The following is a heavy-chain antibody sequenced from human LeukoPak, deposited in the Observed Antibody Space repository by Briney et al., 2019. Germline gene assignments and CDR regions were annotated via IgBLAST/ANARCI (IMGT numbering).Heavy chain of an antibody. CDR3: ARDRSSGHFDY. D-gene: IGHD6-25*01. Sequence: PGGSLRLSCAASGFTFSSYAMHWVRQAPGKGLEWVSYISSSSSTIYYADSVEGRFTISRDNAKNSLYLQMNSLRAEDTAVYYCARDRSSGHFDYWGQGTLVTVSS. J-gene: IGHJ4*02. CDR2: ISSSSSTI. CDR1: GFTFSSYA. V-gene: IGHV3-48*01.